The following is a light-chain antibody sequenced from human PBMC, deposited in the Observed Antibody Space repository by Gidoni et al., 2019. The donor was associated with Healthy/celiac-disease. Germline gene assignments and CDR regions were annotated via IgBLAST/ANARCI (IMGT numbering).Light chain of an antibody. CDR1: QSVLYSSNNKNY. CDR2: WAS. CDR3: QQYYSTPT. J-gene: IGKJ5*01. Sequence: DIVMTQSPDSLAVSLGERATINCKSSQSVLYSSNNKNYLAWYQQKPGQPPKLLIYWASTRESGVLARFSGSGSGTDFTLTISSLQAEDVAVYYCQQYYSTPTFGQGTRLEIK. V-gene: IGKV4-1*01.